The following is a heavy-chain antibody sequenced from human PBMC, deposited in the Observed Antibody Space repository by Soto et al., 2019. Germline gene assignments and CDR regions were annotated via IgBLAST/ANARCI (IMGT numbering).Heavy chain of an antibody. D-gene: IGHD2-2*01. CDR2: ISYDGSNK. CDR3: AKDMNCISTSCYQPGAFDI. Sequence: PGGSLRLSCAASGFTFSSYGMHWVRQAPGKGLEWVAVISYDGSNKYYADSVKGRFTISRDNSKNTLYLQMNSLRAEDTAVYYCAKDMNCISTSCYQPGAFDIWGQGTMVTVSS. J-gene: IGHJ3*02. CDR1: GFTFSSYG. V-gene: IGHV3-30*18.